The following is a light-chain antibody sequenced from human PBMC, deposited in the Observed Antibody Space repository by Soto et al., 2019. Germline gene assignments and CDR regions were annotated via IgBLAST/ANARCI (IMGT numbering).Light chain of an antibody. J-gene: IGKJ1*01. Sequence: EIVLTQSPGTLSLSPGERATLSCRASQSVSSHLAWYQQKPCQAPRLLIYDASNRATGIPARFSGSGSGTDFTLTISSLEPEDFAVYHCVQRTTWPWTCGQGSKVELK. CDR3: VQRTTWPWT. V-gene: IGKV3-11*01. CDR1: QSVSSH. CDR2: DAS.